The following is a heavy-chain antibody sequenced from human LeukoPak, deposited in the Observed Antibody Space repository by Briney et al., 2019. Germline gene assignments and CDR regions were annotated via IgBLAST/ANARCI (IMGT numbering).Heavy chain of an antibody. D-gene: IGHD3-9*01. CDR2: VSGSGGSK. CDR3: AKRTDVLTGYYNA. Sequence: GGSLRLSCAASGFTFDDYGMSWVRQAPGKGLEWVSHVSGSGGSKYYADYVKGRFNISRDNSKNALYLQMNSLRGDDTAVYYCAKRTDVLTGYYNAWGLGTLVTVSS. CDR1: GFTFDDYG. V-gene: IGHV3-23*01. J-gene: IGHJ5*02.